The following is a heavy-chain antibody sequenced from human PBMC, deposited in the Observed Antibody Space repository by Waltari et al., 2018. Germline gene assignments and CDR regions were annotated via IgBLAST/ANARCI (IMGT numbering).Heavy chain of an antibody. V-gene: IGHV3-74*01. CDR3: ARLEAEQWLGDY. D-gene: IGHD6-19*01. J-gene: IGHJ4*02. Sequence: EVQLVESGGGLVQPGESLTLSCAASGFSFSNYVMHWVRQAPGKGLGWLLRSSGDGATYDAASVEGRFTVARDNARNTVFLQLNSLRGDDTAVYYCARLEAEQWLGDYWGQGTLVTVAS. CDR2: SSGDGAT. CDR1: GFSFSNYV.